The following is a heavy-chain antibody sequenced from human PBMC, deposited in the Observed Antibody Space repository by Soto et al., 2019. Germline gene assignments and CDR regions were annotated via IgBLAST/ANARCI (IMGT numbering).Heavy chain of an antibody. J-gene: IGHJ4*02. CDR2: ISSSSSTI. Sequence: GGSLRLSCAASGFTFSSYSMNWVRQAPGKGLEWVSYISSSSSTIYYADSVKGRFTISRDNVKNSLYLQMNSLRDEDTAVYYCARPNALYSSGWGEVDYWGQGTLVTVSS. V-gene: IGHV3-48*02. CDR3: ARPNALYSSGWGEVDY. D-gene: IGHD6-19*01. CDR1: GFTFSSYS.